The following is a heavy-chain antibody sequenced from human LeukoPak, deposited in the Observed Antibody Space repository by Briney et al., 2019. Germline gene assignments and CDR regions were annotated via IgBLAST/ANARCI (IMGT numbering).Heavy chain of an antibody. D-gene: IGHD3-22*01. J-gene: IGHJ3*02. CDR2: IYPGDSDT. Sequence: GESLKISCKGSGYSFTSYWIGWVRQMPGKGLEWMGIIYPGDSDTRYSPSFQGQVTISADKSISTAYLQWSSLKASDTAMYYCARHRSTYYYESSGPDAFDIWGQGTMVTVSS. CDR1: GYSFTSYW. V-gene: IGHV5-51*01. CDR3: ARHRSTYYYESSGPDAFDI.